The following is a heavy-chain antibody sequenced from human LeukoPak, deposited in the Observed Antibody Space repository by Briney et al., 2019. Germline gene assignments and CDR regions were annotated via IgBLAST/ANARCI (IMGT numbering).Heavy chain of an antibody. J-gene: IGHJ6*03. CDR1: GYTFTGYY. CDR3: ASDRPRSSSSYYYYYMDV. Sequence: ASVKVSCKASGYTFTGYYMHWVRQAPGQGLEGMGWINPNSGGTNYAQKFQGRVTMTRDTSISTAYMELSRLRSDDTAVYYCASDRPRSSSSYYYYYMDVWGKGTTVTVS. CDR2: INPNSGGT. D-gene: IGHD6-6*01. V-gene: IGHV1-2*02.